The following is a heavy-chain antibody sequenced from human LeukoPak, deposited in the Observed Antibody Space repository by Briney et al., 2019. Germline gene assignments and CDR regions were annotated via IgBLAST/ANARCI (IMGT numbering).Heavy chain of an antibody. Sequence: GSLRLSCAASGFTFSSYAMHWVRQAPGKGLEWVAVISYDGSNKYYADSVKGRFTISRDNSKNTLYLQMNSLRAEDTAVYYCARLSGYCSSTSCSTGDFDYWGQGTLVTVSS. D-gene: IGHD2-2*03. CDR3: ARLSGYCSSTSCSTGDFDY. V-gene: IGHV3-30*01. CDR1: GFTFSSYA. J-gene: IGHJ4*02. CDR2: ISYDGSNK.